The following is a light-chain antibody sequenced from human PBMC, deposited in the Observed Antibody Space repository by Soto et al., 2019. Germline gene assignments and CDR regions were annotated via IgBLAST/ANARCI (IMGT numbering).Light chain of an antibody. J-gene: IGLJ1*01. Sequence: SYELTQPPSVSVSPGQTASITCSGDKLGDKYACWYQQKPGQSPVLVIYQDSKRPSGIPERFSGSNSGNTATLTISGTQAMDEADYYCQAWDSSTDYVFGTGTKLTDL. CDR3: QAWDSSTDYV. CDR1: KLGDKY. CDR2: QDS. V-gene: IGLV3-1*01.